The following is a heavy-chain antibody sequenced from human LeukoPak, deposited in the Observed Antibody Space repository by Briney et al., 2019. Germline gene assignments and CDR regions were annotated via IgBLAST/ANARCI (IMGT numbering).Heavy chain of an antibody. J-gene: IGHJ4*02. D-gene: IGHD3-10*01. V-gene: IGHV3-30*02. CDR3: ARDRVPDGPFDY. CDR1: GFTFSSYG. CDR2: IRYDGSNK. Sequence: PGGSLRLSCAASGFTFSSYGMHWVRQAPGKGLEWVAFIRYDGSNKYYADSVKGRFTISRDNSKNTLYLQMNSLRAEDTAVYYCARDRVPDGPFDYWGQGTLVTVSS.